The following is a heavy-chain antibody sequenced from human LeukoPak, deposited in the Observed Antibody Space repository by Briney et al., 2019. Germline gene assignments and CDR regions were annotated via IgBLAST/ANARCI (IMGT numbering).Heavy chain of an antibody. Sequence: SETLSLTCAVYGGSFSGYYWSWIRQPPGKGLEWIGEINHSGSTNYNPSLKSRVTISVDTSKNQFYLKLSSVTAADTAVYYCAGNYYGSGSYYSEDRYWGQGTLVTVSS. V-gene: IGHV4-34*01. J-gene: IGHJ4*02. CDR2: INHSGST. CDR1: GGSFSGYY. CDR3: AGNYYGSGSYYSEDRY. D-gene: IGHD3-10*01.